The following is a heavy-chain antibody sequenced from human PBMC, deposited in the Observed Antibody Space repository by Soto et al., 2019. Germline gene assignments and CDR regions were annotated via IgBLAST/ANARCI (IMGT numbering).Heavy chain of an antibody. Sequence: QVQLVESGGGVVQPVRSLRLSCAASGFTFSSYAMHWVRQAPGKGLEWVAVISYDGSNKYYADSVKGRFTISRDNSKNTLYLQMNSLRAEDTAVYYCGRGTPGYYYYYYGMDVWGQGTTVTVSS. V-gene: IGHV3-30-3*01. CDR2: ISYDGSNK. CDR1: GFTFSSYA. CDR3: GRGTPGYYYYYYGMDV. J-gene: IGHJ6*02. D-gene: IGHD3-9*01.